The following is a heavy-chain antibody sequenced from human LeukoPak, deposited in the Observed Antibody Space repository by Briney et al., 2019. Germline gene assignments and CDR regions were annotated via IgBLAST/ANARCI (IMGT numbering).Heavy chain of an antibody. Sequence: TLSLTCTVSGGSISSGSYYWSWIRQPAGKGLEWIGRIYNSGSTNYNPSLKSRVSISVDTSNNQFSLNLSSLTAADTAVYYCARGIASEEVDLDYWGQGTRVTVSS. D-gene: IGHD6-13*01. J-gene: IGHJ4*02. CDR1: GGSISSGSYY. CDR3: ARGIASEEVDLDY. CDR2: IYNSGST. V-gene: IGHV4-61*02.